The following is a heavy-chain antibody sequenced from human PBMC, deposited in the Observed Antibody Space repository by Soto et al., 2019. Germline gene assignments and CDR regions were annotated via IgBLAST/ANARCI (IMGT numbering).Heavy chain of an antibody. Sequence: SETLSLTCTVSGGSISSGDYYWSWIRQPPGKGLEWIGYIYHSGNTYYNPSLKSRVTISVDTSKNQFSLKLSSVTAADTAVYYCARQHTMVPWFDPWGQGTLVTVSS. CDR3: ARQHTMVPWFDP. J-gene: IGHJ5*02. V-gene: IGHV4-30-4*01. CDR1: GGSISSGDYY. D-gene: IGHD3-10*01. CDR2: IYHSGNT.